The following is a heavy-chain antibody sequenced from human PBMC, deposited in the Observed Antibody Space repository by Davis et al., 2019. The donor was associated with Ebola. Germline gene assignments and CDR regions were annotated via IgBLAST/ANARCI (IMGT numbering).Heavy chain of an antibody. Sequence: AASVKVSCKASGYTFTSYAMHWVRQAPGQRLEWMGWINVGNGNTKYSQKFQGRVTITRDTSASTAYIELGSLRSEDTAVYYCARAQGTVTTSDPWGQGTLVTVSS. V-gene: IGHV1-3*01. CDR2: INVGNGNT. CDR1: GYTFTSYA. CDR3: ARAQGTVTTSDP. D-gene: IGHD4-17*01. J-gene: IGHJ5*02.